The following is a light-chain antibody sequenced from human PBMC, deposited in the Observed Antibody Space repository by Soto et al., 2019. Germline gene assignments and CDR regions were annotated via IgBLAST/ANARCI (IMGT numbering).Light chain of an antibody. Sequence: DIQMTQSPSTLSASVGDRVTITCRASQSVSTALAWWQQKPGKAPNLLIYTVSRLESGVPSRFSASGSGTEFTLAVSSLQPDDFATYYCQQYYRYPPTFGGGTKVEIK. V-gene: IGKV1-5*03. CDR2: TVS. CDR1: QSVSTA. J-gene: IGKJ4*01. CDR3: QQYYRYPPT.